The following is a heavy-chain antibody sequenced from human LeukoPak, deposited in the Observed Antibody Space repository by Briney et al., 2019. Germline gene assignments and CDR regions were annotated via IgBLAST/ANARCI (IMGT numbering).Heavy chain of an antibody. CDR2: IIPIFGTA. Sequence: GASVKLSCKASGGTFSSYAISWVRQAPGQGLEWMGGIIPIFGTANYAQKFQGRVTITTDESTSTAYMELSSLRSEDTAVYCCASCGYPNDYYYYYYMDVWGKGTTVTVSS. CDR3: ASCGYPNDYYYYYYMDV. J-gene: IGHJ6*03. D-gene: IGHD3-22*01. V-gene: IGHV1-69*05. CDR1: GGTFSSYA.